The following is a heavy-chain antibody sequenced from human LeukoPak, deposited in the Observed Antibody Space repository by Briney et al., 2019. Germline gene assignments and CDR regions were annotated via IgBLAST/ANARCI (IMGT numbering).Heavy chain of an antibody. Sequence: ASVKVSCKASGGTFSSYTISWVRQAPGQGLEWMGWISAYNCNTNYAQKLQGRVTMTTDTSTSTAYMELRSLRSDDTAVYCCARVPDSGYDFDYWGQGTLVTVSS. J-gene: IGHJ4*02. D-gene: IGHD5-12*01. CDR2: ISAYNCNT. V-gene: IGHV1-18*01. CDR1: GGTFSSYT. CDR3: ARVPDSGYDFDY.